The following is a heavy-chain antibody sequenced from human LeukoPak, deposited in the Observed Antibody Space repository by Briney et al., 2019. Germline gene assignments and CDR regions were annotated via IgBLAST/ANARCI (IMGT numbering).Heavy chain of an antibody. CDR2: ISYDGSNK. CDR1: GFTFSSYA. D-gene: IGHD3-10*01. Sequence: GGSLLLSGAASGFTFSSYAMHWVRQAPGKGLEGVAVISYDGSNKYYADSVKGRFTISRDNSKNTLYLQMNSLRAEDTAVYYCARDTMVRGVYYFDYWGQGTLVTVSS. CDR3: ARDTMVRGVYYFDY. J-gene: IGHJ4*02. V-gene: IGHV3-30-3*01.